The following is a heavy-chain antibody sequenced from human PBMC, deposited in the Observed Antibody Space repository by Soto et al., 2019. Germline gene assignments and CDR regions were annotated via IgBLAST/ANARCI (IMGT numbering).Heavy chain of an antibody. CDR1: GGSISSSSYY. V-gene: IGHV4-39*01. Sequence: QLQLQESGPGLVKPSETLSLTCTVSGGSISSSSYYWGWIRQPPGKGLEWIGSIYFSGSTYYNPSLKSRVTISVDTSKNQFSLKLSSVTAADTAVYYCARHFTVRSSFDYWGQGTLVTVSS. CDR3: ARHFTVRSSFDY. D-gene: IGHD1-26*01. CDR2: IYFSGST. J-gene: IGHJ4*02.